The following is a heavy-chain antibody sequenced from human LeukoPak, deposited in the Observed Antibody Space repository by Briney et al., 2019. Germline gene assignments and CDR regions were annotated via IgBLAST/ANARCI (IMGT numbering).Heavy chain of an antibody. CDR1: GFTFSSYS. J-gene: IGHJ4*02. CDR2: ISRSSTNI. D-gene: IGHD1-26*01. CDR3: ARDLSSGSYSFDY. Sequence: GSLRLSCAASGFTFSSYSMKWVRQAPGKGLEWVSYISRSSTNIYYADSVKGRFTISRDNAKNSLYLQMNSLRDEDTAVYYCARDLSSGSYSFDYWGQGTLVTVSS. V-gene: IGHV3-48*02.